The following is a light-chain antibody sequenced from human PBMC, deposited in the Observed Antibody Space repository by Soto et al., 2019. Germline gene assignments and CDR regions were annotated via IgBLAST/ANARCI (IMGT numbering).Light chain of an antibody. CDR2: AAS. Sequence: AIRMTQSPSSFSASTGDRVTITCRASQGISSYLAWYQQKPGKAPKLLIYAASTLQSGVTSRFSVSGSGTECTITISCLQSEDFATYCCQQYYSYPFTFGRGTKVDIK. J-gene: IGKJ3*01. CDR1: QGISSY. CDR3: QQYYSYPFT. V-gene: IGKV1-8*01.